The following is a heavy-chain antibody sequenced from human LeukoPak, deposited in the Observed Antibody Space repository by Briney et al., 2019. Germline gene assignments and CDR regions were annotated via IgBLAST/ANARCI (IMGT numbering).Heavy chain of an antibody. J-gene: IGHJ5*02. D-gene: IGHD5-12*01. Sequence: GGSLRLSCAASGFTFSYYSMSWVRQAPGKGLEWISYIGIGSSTIYYADSVKGRYTVSRDDAKNSLFLQLNSLRAADTAIYYCALTKEYSGLFDPWGQGTLVTVSS. CDR1: GFTFSYYS. V-gene: IGHV3-48*01. CDR2: IGIGSSTI. CDR3: ALTKEYSGLFDP.